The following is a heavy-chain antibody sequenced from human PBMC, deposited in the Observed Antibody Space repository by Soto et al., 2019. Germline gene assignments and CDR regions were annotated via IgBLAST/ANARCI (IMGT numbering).Heavy chain of an antibody. CDR1: GFTFSTYP. J-gene: IGHJ5*02. CDR3: AKDQLTAGGTFWFDP. V-gene: IGHV3-23*01. CDR2: ISGSGGNT. D-gene: IGHD6-13*01. Sequence: GGSLRLSCAASGFTFSTYPMSWVRQAPGKGLEWVSAISGSGGNTYYADSVRGRFTISRDNSKNTLYLQMSSLRAEDTAVYYCAKDQLTAGGTFWFDPRGQGTLVTVSS.